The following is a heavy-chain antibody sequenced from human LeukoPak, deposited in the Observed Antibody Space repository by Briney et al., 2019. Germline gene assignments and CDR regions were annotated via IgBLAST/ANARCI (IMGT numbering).Heavy chain of an antibody. J-gene: IGHJ3*02. CDR1: GYSFTSYW. CDR3: ARVPGSSWYRDAFDI. Sequence: GESLKISCKGSGYSFTSYWIGWVRQMPGKGLEWMGIIYPGDSDTRYSPSFQGQVTISADKSISTAYLQWSSLKASDTAMYYCARVPGSSWYRDAFDIWGRGTMVTVSS. D-gene: IGHD6-13*01. V-gene: IGHV5-51*01. CDR2: IYPGDSDT.